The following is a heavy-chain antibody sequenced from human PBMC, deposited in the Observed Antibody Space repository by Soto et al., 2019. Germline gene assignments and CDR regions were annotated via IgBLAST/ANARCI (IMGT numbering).Heavy chain of an antibody. D-gene: IGHD6-6*01. V-gene: IGHV4-31*11. CDR2: IFYTGST. CDR3: AGSYISFSLDY. CDR1: GGSVSRGGYY. Sequence: PSETLSLTCAVSGGSVSRGGYYWNWIRQYPGKGLEWVGYIFYTGSTYYNPSLMSRLTISLDPSKNQFSLNLSSVTAADTALYYCAGSYISFSLDYWGQGIPVTVSS. J-gene: IGHJ4*02.